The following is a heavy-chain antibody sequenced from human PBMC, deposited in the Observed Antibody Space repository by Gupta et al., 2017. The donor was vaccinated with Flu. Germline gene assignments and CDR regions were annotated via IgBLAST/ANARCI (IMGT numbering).Heavy chain of an antibody. J-gene: IGHJ6*02. Sequence: QLQLQESGPGVVKPSETLSLTCTVSRGSISSNNYYWGWIRQPPGKGLAWIGSIYYSGSTSYNPSLKSRVTISVDTSKNQFSLKLSSVTAADTAVYYCARPGGDSYYDILTGSLNHYYGMDVWGQGTTVTVSS. CDR3: ARPGGDSYYDILTGSLNHYYGMDV. D-gene: IGHD3-9*01. V-gene: IGHV4-39*01. CDR2: IYYSGST. CDR1: RGSISSNNYY.